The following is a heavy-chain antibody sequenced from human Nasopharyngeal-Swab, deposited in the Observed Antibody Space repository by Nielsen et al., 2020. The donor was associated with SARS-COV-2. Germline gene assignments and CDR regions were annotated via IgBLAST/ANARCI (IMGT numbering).Heavy chain of an antibody. CDR2: TYYRSKWYN. CDR3: AREVTGWSTRFDP. Sequence: LSCAISGDSVSSNSAAWTWIRQSPSRGLEWLGRTYYRSKWYNDYAVSVKSRITISPDTSKNQFSLQLNFVTPEDTALYYCAREVTGWSTRFDPWGQGTLVTVSS. V-gene: IGHV6-1*01. J-gene: IGHJ5*02. D-gene: IGHD6-19*01. CDR1: GDSVSSNSAA.